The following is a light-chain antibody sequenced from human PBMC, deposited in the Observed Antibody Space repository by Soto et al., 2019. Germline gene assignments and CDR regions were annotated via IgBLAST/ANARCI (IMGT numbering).Light chain of an antibody. Sequence: DIQMTQSPSSLSASVGDRVTITCRASETTANYLNWYQHKPGKAPKLLIHSASSLQSGVPSRFSGRGSGTDFTLTINSLQPEDFATYYCQQSYSTPRTFGQGTKVDIK. CDR3: QQSYSTPRT. V-gene: IGKV1-39*01. J-gene: IGKJ1*01. CDR1: ETTANY. CDR2: SAS.